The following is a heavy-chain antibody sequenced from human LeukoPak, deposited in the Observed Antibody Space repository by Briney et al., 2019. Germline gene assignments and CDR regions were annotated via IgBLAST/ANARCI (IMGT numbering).Heavy chain of an antibody. CDR3: VRIQLWLRSDFDY. V-gene: IGHV3-21*01. CDR1: GFTFGSYS. CDR2: ISSSSSYI. J-gene: IGHJ4*02. Sequence: GGSLRLSCAASGFTFGSYSMNWVRQAPGKGLEWVSSISSSSSYIYYADSVKGRFTISRDNAKNSLYLQMNSLRAEDTAVYYCVRIQLWLRSDFDYWGQGTLVTVSS. D-gene: IGHD5-18*01.